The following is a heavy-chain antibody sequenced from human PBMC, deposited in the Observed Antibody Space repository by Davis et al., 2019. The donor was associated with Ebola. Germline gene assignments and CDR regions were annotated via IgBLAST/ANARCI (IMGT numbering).Heavy chain of an antibody. V-gene: IGHV1-3*01. CDR1: GYSFTSYW. D-gene: IGHD1-26*01. CDR2: INAGNGNT. Sequence: KISCKGSGYSFTSYWIGWVRPAPGQRLEWIGWINAGNGNTKYSQKFQGRVTITRDTSASTAYMELSSLRSDDTAVYYCARRVGARSGFDSWGQGSLVTVSS. CDR3: ARRVGARSGFDS. J-gene: IGHJ4*02.